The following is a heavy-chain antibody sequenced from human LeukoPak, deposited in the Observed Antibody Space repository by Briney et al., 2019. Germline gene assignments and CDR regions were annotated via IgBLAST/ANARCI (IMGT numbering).Heavy chain of an antibody. CDR2: IHHSGST. CDR1: GGSISSGGYY. D-gene: IGHD3-10*01. J-gene: IGHJ5*02. CDR3: ANYGSGSYRFDP. V-gene: IGHV4-31*03. Sequence: TLSLTCTVSGGSISSGGYYWSWIRQHPGKGLEWIGYIHHSGSTYYNPSLKSRLIISLDTSKNQFSLKLNSVTAADTAVYYCANYGSGSYRFDPWGQGTLVTVSS.